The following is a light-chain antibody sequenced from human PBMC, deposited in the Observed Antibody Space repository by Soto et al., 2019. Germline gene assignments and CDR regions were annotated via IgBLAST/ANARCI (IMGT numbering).Light chain of an antibody. CDR2: DAA. CDR3: QQRSNWPLT. V-gene: IGKV3-11*01. CDR1: QSVRSY. J-gene: IGKJ4*01. Sequence: DIVLTQSPATLSLSPGERATLSCRASQSVRSYLAWYQQKPGQAPRLLIYDAASRATGIPARFSGSGSGTDFTLTIISLEPEDFAVYYCQQRSNWPLTFGGVTKVQIK.